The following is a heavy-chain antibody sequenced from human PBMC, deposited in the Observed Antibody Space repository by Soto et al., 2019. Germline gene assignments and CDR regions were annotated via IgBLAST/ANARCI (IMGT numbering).Heavy chain of an antibody. CDR3: ARGSSSHYYYYGMDV. CDR1: GYSFTSYW. J-gene: IGHJ6*02. CDR2: IYPGDSDT. D-gene: IGHD6-6*01. V-gene: IGHV5-51*01. Sequence: GESLKISCKGSGYSFTSYWIGWVRQMPGKGLEWMGIIYPGDSDTRYSPSFQGQVTISADKSISTAYLQWSSLKASDTAMYYCARGSSSHYYYYGMDVWGQGTTVTVSS.